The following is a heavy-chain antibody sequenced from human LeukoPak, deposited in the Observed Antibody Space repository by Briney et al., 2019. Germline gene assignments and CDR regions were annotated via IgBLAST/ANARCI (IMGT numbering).Heavy chain of an antibody. V-gene: IGHV1-69*13. CDR2: IIPIFGTA. Sequence: GASVKVSCKASGGTFSSYAISWVRQAPGQGLEWMGGIIPIFGTANYAQKFQGRVTITADESTSTAYMELSSLRSEDTAVYYCARGAGQSAYYYYYYMDVWGKGTTVTVSS. CDR1: GGTFSSYA. D-gene: IGHD3-10*01. CDR3: ARGAGQSAYYYYYYMDV. J-gene: IGHJ6*03.